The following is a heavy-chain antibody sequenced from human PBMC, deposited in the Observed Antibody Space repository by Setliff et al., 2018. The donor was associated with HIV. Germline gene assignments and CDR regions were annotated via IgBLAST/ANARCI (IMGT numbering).Heavy chain of an antibody. D-gene: IGHD3-10*01. V-gene: IGHV1-2*02. J-gene: IGHJ4*02. Sequence: ASVKVSCKASGYTFTDYFIHWVRQAPGQGLEWMGWISPNNAGTRIPRTFRGRVTLTSDTSINTAYMELSGLRSDDTAMYFCARQLSNSHYAQKLQGRVTMTTDTSTSTAYMELRSLRSDDTAMYYCARKYTGGPLDYWGQGTLVTVS. CDR1: GYTFTDYF. CDR3: ARQLSNSHYAQKLQGRVTMTTDTSTSTAYMELRSLRSDDTAMYYCARKYTGGPLDY. CDR2: ISPNNAGT.